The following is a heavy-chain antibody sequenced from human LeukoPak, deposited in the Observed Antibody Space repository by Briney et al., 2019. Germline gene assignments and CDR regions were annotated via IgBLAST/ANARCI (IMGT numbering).Heavy chain of an antibody. CDR1: GGSISSYS. Sequence: PSETLSLTCTVSGGSISSYSWSWIRQPAGKGLEWIGRIYTSGTTNDNPSLKSRVTISVDKSKNQLSLKLGSVTAADTAVYYCAKDKMDIGSDAFDIWGQGTMLTASS. CDR2: IYTSGTT. J-gene: IGHJ3*02. CDR3: AKDKMDIGSDAFDI. V-gene: IGHV4-4*07. D-gene: IGHD1-14*01.